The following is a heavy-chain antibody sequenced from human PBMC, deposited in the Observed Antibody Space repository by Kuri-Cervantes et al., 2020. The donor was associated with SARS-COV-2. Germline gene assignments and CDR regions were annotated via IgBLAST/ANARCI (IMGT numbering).Heavy chain of an antibody. CDR2: IYSGGHT. Sequence: GSLRLSCAVSGFTVSTNYMSWVRQAPGKGLEWVSLIYSGGHTDYAESVKGRFTISRDNSRNTVYLQMNSLRTEDTAVYYCALETFDYWGQGTLVTVSS. D-gene: IGHD5-24*01. CDR3: ALETFDY. CDR1: GFTVSTNY. V-gene: IGHV3-66*02. J-gene: IGHJ4*02.